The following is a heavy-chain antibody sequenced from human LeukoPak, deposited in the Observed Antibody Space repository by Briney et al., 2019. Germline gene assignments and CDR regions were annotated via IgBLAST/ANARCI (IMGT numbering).Heavy chain of an antibody. CDR3: ARGTTNYYDSSGYDLPLDY. CDR2: IYSGGST. D-gene: IGHD3-22*01. Sequence: GGSLRLSCAASGFTVSSNYMSWVRQAPGKGLEWVSVIYSGGSTYYADSVKGRFTISRGNSKNTLYLQMNSLRAEDTAVYYCARGTTNYYDSSGYDLPLDYWGQGTLVTVSS. J-gene: IGHJ4*02. CDR1: GFTVSSNY. V-gene: IGHV3-53*01.